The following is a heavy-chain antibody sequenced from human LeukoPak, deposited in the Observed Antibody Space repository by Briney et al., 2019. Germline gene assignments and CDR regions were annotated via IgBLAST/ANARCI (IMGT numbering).Heavy chain of an antibody. J-gene: IGHJ6*03. CDR2: IYTSGST. CDR3: ARAGCSSTSCYEVYYYYYMDV. V-gene: IGHV4-61*02. Sequence: SETLSLTCTVSGGSISSGSYYWSWIRQPAGKGLEWIGRIYTSGSTNYNPPLKSRVTISVDTSKSQFSLKLSSVTAADTAVYYCARAGCSSTSCYEVYYYYYMDVWGKGTTVTVSS. CDR1: GGSISSGSYY. D-gene: IGHD2-2*01.